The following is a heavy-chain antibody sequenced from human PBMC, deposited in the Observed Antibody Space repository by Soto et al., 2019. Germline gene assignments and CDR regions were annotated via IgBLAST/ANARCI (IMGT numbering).Heavy chain of an antibody. Sequence: SVKVSCKASGGTFSSYAISWVRQAPGQGLEWMGGIIPIFGTANYAQKLQGRVTITADESTSTAYMELSSLRSEDTAVYYCARESIGYCSSTSCNQYRGFDPWGQGTLVTVSS. CDR3: ARESIGYCSSTSCNQYRGFDP. V-gene: IGHV1-69*13. CDR1: GGTFSSYA. J-gene: IGHJ5*01. CDR2: IIPIFGTA. D-gene: IGHD2-2*01.